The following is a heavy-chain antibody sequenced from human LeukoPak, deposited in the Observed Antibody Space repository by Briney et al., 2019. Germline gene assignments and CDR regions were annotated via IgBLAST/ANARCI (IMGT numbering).Heavy chain of an antibody. Sequence: GGSLRLSCAASGFTFSSYEMNWVRQAPGKGLEWVSYISSSGSTIYYADSVKGRFTISRDNAKNSLYLQMNSLRAEDTAGYYCARDATYYYDSSGYHFDYWGQGTLVTVSS. CDR2: ISSSGSTI. CDR1: GFTFSSYE. D-gene: IGHD3-22*01. V-gene: IGHV3-48*03. J-gene: IGHJ4*02. CDR3: ARDATYYYDSSGYHFDY.